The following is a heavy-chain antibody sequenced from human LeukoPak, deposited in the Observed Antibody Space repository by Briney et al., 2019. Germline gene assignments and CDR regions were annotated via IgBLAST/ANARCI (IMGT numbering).Heavy chain of an antibody. CDR3: ARVGDVDAFDI. V-gene: IGHV3-7*01. J-gene: IGHJ3*02. D-gene: IGHD3-3*01. CDR2: IKHDGSRT. CDR1: GFTFSSYW. Sequence: GGSLRLSCAASGFTFSSYWMTWVRHTPGKGLEWVADIKHDGSRTYLLDSVKGRFTISRDNSKNTLYLQMGSLRAEDMAVYYCARVGDVDAFDIWGQGTMVTVSS.